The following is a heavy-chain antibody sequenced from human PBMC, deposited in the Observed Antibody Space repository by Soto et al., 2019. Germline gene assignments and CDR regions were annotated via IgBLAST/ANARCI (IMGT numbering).Heavy chain of an antibody. J-gene: IGHJ6*02. D-gene: IGHD6-13*01. Sequence: QVQLKQSGPEVRKPGASVRVSCKASGYIFINFGISWVRQAPGQGLEWMGWISGYNDNTHYAQKLQGRVSMTTDTSTGTAYMDLRSLRSDDTAIYYCVRDSSSWFYYYYGMDVWGQGTTVTVSS. CDR3: VRDSSSWFYYYYGMDV. V-gene: IGHV1-18*01. CDR1: GYIFINFG. CDR2: ISGYNDNT.